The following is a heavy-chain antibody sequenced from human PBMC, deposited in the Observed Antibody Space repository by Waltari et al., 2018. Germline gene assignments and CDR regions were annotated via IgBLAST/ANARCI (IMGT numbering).Heavy chain of an antibody. CDR2: IYPGDSDT. D-gene: IGHD4-4*01. CDR1: GYSFTSYL. J-gene: IGHJ4*02. V-gene: IGHV5-51*01. Sequence: VQLVPSGAEVTKPGESLMISCTGSGYSFTSYLLGWVRPLPGKGLEWMGFIYPGDSDTRYSPSFQGQATISADKSISTAYLQWSSLKAADTARYYCARRTHEDYSNFNIDDWGQGTLVTVSS. CDR3: ARRTHEDYSNFNIDD.